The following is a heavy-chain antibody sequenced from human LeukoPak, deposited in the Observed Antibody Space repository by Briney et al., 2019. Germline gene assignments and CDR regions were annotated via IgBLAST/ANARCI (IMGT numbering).Heavy chain of an antibody. V-gene: IGHV3-11*04. CDR2: ISSSGSTI. J-gene: IGHJ6*04. CDR1: GFNFRDYY. Sequence: GGSLRLSCATSGFNFRDYYMTWIRQAPGKGLEWVSYISSSGSTIYYADSVKGRFTISRDNAKNSLYLQMNSLRAEDTAVYYCAELGITMIGGVWGKGTTVTISS. CDR3: AELGITMIGGV. D-gene: IGHD3-10*02.